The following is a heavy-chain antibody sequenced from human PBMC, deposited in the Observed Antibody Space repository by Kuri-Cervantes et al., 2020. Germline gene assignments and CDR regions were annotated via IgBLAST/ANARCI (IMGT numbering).Heavy chain of an antibody. CDR1: GGSISSYY. J-gene: IGHJ4*02. CDR3: AGERRYYDSSGYYPLFDY. V-gene: IGHV4-59*01. D-gene: IGHD3-22*01. Sequence: SETLSLTCTVSGGSISSYYWSWIRQPPGKGLEWIGYIYYSGSTNYIPSLKSRVTISVDTSKNQFSLKLSSVTAADTAVYYCAGERRYYDSSGYYPLFDYWGQGTLVTVSS. CDR2: IYYSGST.